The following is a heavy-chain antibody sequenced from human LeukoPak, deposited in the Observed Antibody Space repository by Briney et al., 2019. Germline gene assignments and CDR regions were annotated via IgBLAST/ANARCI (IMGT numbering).Heavy chain of an antibody. CDR3: ARGARGTNDQFAY. CDR2: INPNSGGT. J-gene: IGHJ4*02. D-gene: IGHD1-1*01. CDR1: GYTFTGYY. Sequence: GASVTVSCKASGYTFTGYYMHWVRQAPGQGLEWMGWINPNSGGTNYAQKFQGRVTMTRDTSISTAYMELSKLRSDDTAVYYCARGARGTNDQFAYWGQGTLVTVSS. V-gene: IGHV1-2*02.